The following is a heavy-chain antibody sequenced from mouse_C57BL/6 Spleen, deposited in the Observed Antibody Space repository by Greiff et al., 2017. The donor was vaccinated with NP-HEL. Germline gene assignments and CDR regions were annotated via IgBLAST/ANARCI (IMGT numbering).Heavy chain of an antibody. J-gene: IGHJ1*03. V-gene: IGHV5-17*01. CDR2: ISSGSSTI. CDR1: GFTFSDYG. CDR3: ARDYYGSSWWYFDV. Sequence: DVKLVESGGGLVKPGGSLKLSCAASGFTFSDYGMHWVRQAPEKGLEWVAYISSGSSTIYYADTVKGRFTISRDNAKNTLFLQMTSLRSEDTAMYYCARDYYGSSWWYFDVWGTGTTVTVSS. D-gene: IGHD1-1*01.